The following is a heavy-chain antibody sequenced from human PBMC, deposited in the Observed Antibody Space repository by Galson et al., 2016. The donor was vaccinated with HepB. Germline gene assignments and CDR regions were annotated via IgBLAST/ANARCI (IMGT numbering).Heavy chain of an antibody. CDR2: INTGKGNT. Sequence: SVKVSCKASGYTFTNHAMHWVRQAPGQSLEWMGWINTGKGNTKYSQKFQDRVTITRDTSASTGYMELSNLRSEDTAVYLCAGLSTSGTYFGYWGQGVLVTVSS. CDR3: AGLSTSGTYFGY. D-gene: IGHD1-26*01. CDR1: GYTFTNHA. V-gene: IGHV1-3*04. J-gene: IGHJ4*02.